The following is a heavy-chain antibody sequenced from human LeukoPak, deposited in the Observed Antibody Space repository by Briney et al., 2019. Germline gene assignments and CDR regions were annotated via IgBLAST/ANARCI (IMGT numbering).Heavy chain of an antibody. D-gene: IGHD2-21*01. CDR1: GFTFSSYA. CDR3: TYDHFDY. Sequence: GGSLRLSCAASGFTFSSYAMHWVRQAPGKGLEWVAVISYDGSNKYYADSVKGRFTISRDNSKNTLYLQMNSPRAEDTAVYYCTYDHFDYWGQGTLVTVSS. J-gene: IGHJ4*02. V-gene: IGHV3-30-3*01. CDR2: ISYDGSNK.